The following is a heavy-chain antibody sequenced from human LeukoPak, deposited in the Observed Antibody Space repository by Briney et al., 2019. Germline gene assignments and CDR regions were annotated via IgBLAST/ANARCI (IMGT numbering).Heavy chain of an antibody. CDR2: IYYSGST. V-gene: IGHV4-59*01. Sequence: SETLSLTCTVSGGSISSYYWSWIRQPPGKGLEWIGYIYYSGSTNYNPSLKSRVTISVDTSKNQFSLKLSSVTAADTAVYYCARQHDLYDSSGYSQSFDYWGQGTLVTVSS. J-gene: IGHJ4*02. CDR1: GGSISSYY. CDR3: ARQHDLYDSSGYSQSFDY. D-gene: IGHD3-22*01.